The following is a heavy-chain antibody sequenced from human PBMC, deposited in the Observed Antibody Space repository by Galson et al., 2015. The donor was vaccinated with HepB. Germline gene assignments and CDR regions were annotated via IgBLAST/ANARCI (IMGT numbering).Heavy chain of an antibody. Sequence: SLRLSCAASGFTFSSYSMNWVRQAPGKGLEWVSYISSSSSTIYYADSVKGRFTISRDNAKNSLYLQMNSLRAEDTAVYYCAREGVGSSSWSLAVDYWGQGTLVTVSS. CDR2: ISSSSSTI. CDR1: GFTFSSYS. D-gene: IGHD6-13*01. V-gene: IGHV3-48*01. CDR3: AREGVGSSSWSLAVDY. J-gene: IGHJ4*02.